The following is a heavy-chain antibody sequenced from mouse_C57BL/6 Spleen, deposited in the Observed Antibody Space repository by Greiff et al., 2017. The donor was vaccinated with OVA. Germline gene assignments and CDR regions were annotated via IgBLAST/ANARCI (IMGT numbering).Heavy chain of an antibody. CDR3: AREGYAMDY. CDR1: GFTFSSYA. V-gene: IGHV5-4*01. J-gene: IGHJ4*01. Sequence: EVQGVESGGGLVKPGGSLKLSCAASGFTFSSYAMSWVRQTPEKRLEWVATISDGGSYTYSPDNVKGQFTISRNNAKNNLYLQMSHLKSEDTAMYYCAREGYAMDYWGQGTSVTVSS. CDR2: ISDGGSYT.